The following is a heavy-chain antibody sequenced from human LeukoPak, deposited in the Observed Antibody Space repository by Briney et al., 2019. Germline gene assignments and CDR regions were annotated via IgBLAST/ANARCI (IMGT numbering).Heavy chain of an antibody. CDR2: IIGSSGST. V-gene: IGHV3-23*01. CDR3: AKGAYDYIEMGYFDY. Sequence: GGSLRLSCAASGFTVSSNYMSWVRQAPGKGLEWVSLIIGSSGSTFYADSVKGRFTISRDNSKNTLFLQMNSLRAEDTAVYYCAKGAYDYIEMGYFDYWGQGTLVTVSS. D-gene: IGHD5-12*01. J-gene: IGHJ4*02. CDR1: GFTVSSNY.